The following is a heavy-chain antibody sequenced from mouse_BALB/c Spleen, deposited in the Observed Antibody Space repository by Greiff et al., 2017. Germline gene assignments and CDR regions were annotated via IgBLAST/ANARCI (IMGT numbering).Heavy chain of an antibody. V-gene: IGHV5-6-3*01. Sequence: EVMLVESGGGLVKPGGSLKLSCAASGFTFSSYGMSWVRQTPDKRLELVATINSNGGSTYYPDSVKGRFTISRDNAKNTLYLQMSSLKTEDTAMYYCAREGIYYGHFDYWGQGTTLTVSS. D-gene: IGHD2-1*01. CDR1: GFTFSSYG. CDR2: INSNGGST. J-gene: IGHJ2*01. CDR3: AREGIYYGHFDY.